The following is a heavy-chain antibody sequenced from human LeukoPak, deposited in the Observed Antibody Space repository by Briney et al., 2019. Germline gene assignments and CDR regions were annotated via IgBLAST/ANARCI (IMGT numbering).Heavy chain of an antibody. Sequence: ASVKVSCKVSGYTLTELSMHWVRQAPGKGREWMGGFDPEDGETIYAQKFQGRVTMTEDTSTDTAYMELSSLRSENTAVYYCATGPYEWELHPLDYWGQGTLVTVSS. V-gene: IGHV1-24*01. J-gene: IGHJ4*02. D-gene: IGHD1-26*01. CDR2: FDPEDGET. CDR1: GYTLTELS. CDR3: ATGPYEWELHPLDY.